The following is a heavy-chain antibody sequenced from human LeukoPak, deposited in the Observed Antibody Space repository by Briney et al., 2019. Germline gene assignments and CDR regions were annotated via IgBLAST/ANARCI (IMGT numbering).Heavy chain of an antibody. D-gene: IGHD3-16*01. CDR2: IYYSERT. CDR1: GGSISSYY. CDR3: ARGIRQWGMAPRFDP. V-gene: IGHV4-59*01. Sequence: SETLSLTCTVSGGSISSYYWTWIRQPPGKGLEWIGYIYYSERTNYNPSLKSRVTISVDTSKNQFSLKLSSVTAADTAVYYCARGIRQWGMAPRFDPWGQGTLVTVSS. J-gene: IGHJ5*02.